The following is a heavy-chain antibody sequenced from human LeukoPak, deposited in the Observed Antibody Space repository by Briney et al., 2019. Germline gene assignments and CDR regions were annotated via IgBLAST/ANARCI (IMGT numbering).Heavy chain of an antibody. CDR1: GYSFTSYW. CDR3: ARLGVRNYYGSGSYLGEYYYYGMDV. V-gene: IGHV5-51*01. D-gene: IGHD3-10*01. Sequence: GESLKISCKGSGYSFTSYWIGWVRQMPGKGLEWMGIIYPGDSDTRYSPSFQGQGTISADKAISTAYLQWSSLKASDTAMSYCARLGVRNYYGSGSYLGEYYYYGMDVWGKGTTVTVSS. J-gene: IGHJ6*04. CDR2: IYPGDSDT.